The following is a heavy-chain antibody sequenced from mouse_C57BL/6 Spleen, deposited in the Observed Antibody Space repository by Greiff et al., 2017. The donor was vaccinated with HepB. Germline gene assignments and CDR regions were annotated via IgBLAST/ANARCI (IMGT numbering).Heavy chain of an antibody. D-gene: IGHD1-3*01. J-gene: IGHJ1*03. Sequence: VQLQQSGPELVKPGASVKISCKASGYSFTGYYMNWVKQSPEKSLEWIGEINPSTGGTTYNQKFKAKATLTVDKSSSTAYMQLKSLTSEDSAVYYCARTEYNGYFDVWGTGTTVTVSS. V-gene: IGHV1-42*01. CDR1: GYSFTGYY. CDR2: INPSTGGT. CDR3: ARTEYNGYFDV.